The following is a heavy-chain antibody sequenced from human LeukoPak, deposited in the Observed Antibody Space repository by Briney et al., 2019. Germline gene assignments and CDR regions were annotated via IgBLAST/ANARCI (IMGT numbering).Heavy chain of an antibody. CDR2: IWYVGSNA. CDR1: GFTLSSYG. V-gene: IGHV3-33*06. Sequence: GRSLRLSCAASGFTLSSYGMYWVRHAPGEGLELVAIIWYVGSNAYYADSVKGRFTISRDNSKNTLYLKMNSLRPDDTAGYYCAKDNRRVAITANDYWGERPLVTVSS. CDR3: AKDNRRVAITANDY. D-gene: IGHD2/OR15-2a*01. J-gene: IGHJ4*02.